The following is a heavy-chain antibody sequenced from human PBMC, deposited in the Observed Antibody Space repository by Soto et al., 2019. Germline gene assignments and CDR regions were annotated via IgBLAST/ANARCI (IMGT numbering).Heavy chain of an antibody. CDR3: ARDTTIFGVVIGWEVDAFDI. J-gene: IGHJ3*02. V-gene: IGHV1-8*01. CDR2: MNPNSGNT. D-gene: IGHD3-3*01. Sequence: GASVKVSCKASGYTLTSYDINWLRQSTGQGLEWMGWMNPNSGNTGYAQKFQGRVTMTRNTSISTAYMELSSLRSEDTAVYYCARDTTIFGVVIGWEVDAFDIWGQGTMVTVSS. CDR1: GYTLTSYD.